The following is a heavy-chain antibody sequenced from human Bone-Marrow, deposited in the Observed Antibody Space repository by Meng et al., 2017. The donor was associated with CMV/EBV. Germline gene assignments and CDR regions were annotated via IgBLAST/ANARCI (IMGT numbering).Heavy chain of an antibody. V-gene: IGHV1-2*02. CDR1: GYTFTGYY. D-gene: IGHD6-13*01. Sequence: VQLVQSGAEVKRPGASVKVSCKASGYTFTGYYMNWVRQAPGQGLEWMGWINPNSGGTNYEQKFQGRVNMTRDQSISTAYMELSRLRSDDTAVYYCARERGQQLVPDYWGQGTLVTVSS. CDR2: INPNSGGT. J-gene: IGHJ4*02. CDR3: ARERGQQLVPDY.